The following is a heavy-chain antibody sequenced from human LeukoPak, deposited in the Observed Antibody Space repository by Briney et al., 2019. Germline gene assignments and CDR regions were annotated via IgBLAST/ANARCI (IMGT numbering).Heavy chain of an antibody. CDR1: GGSVSSGSYY. CDR2: IYYSGST. Sequence: SETLSLTCTVSGGSVSSGSYYWSWIRQPPGKGLEWIGSIYYSGSTYYNPSLKSRVTISVDTSKNQFSLKLSSVTAADTAVYYCARQAYCSGGSCYVSYFDYWGQGTLVTVSS. D-gene: IGHD2-15*01. V-gene: IGHV4-39*01. CDR3: ARQAYCSGGSCYVSYFDY. J-gene: IGHJ4*02.